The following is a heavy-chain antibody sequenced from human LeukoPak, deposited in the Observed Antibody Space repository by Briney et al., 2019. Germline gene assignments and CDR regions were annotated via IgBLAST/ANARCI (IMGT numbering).Heavy chain of an antibody. V-gene: IGHV3-23*01. D-gene: IGHD6-19*01. Sequence: PGGSLRLSCAASGFTFSSFALSWVRQAPGKGLEWVSHIHYSPGYTDYADSVRGRFTISRDNSKNTLFLEMNSMRAEDTAIYYCAKGYSAAWYDFDSWGQGTLVTVSS. CDR2: IHYSPGYT. J-gene: IGHJ4*02. CDR1: GFTFSSFA. CDR3: AKGYSAAWYDFDS.